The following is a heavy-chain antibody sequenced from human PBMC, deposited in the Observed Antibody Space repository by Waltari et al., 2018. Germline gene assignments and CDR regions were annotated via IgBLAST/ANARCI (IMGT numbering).Heavy chain of an antibody. D-gene: IGHD3-10*01. CDR1: GGTFSSYT. V-gene: IGHV1-69*02. J-gene: IGHJ6*02. CDR2: ITPTLGIA. Sequence: QVQLVQSGAEVKKPGSSVKVSCKASGGTFSSYTISWVRQAPGQGLEWMGRITPTLGIATKAQKFQGRVTIPADKSTSTAYMELSSLRSEDTAVYYCARGLWFGEDYYYGMDVWGQGTTVTVSS. CDR3: ARGLWFGEDYYYGMDV.